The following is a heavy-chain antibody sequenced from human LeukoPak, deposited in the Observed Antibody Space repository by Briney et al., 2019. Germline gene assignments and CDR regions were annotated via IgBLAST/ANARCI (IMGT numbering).Heavy chain of an antibody. D-gene: IGHD7-27*01. CDR3: ALLGKGYFDY. CDR1: GGSISSSSYY. CDR2: IYYSGST. J-gene: IGHJ4*02. V-gene: IGHV4-39*01. Sequence: SETLSLTCTVSGGSISSSSYYWGWIRQPPGKGLEWIGSIYYSGSTYYNPSLKSRVTISVDTSKNQFSLKLSSVTAADTAVYYCALLGKGYFDYWGQGTLVTVSS.